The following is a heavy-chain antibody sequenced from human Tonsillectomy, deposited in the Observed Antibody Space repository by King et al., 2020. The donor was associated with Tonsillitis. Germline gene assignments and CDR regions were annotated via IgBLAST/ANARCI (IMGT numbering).Heavy chain of an antibody. D-gene: IGHD2-2*02. V-gene: IGHV3-30*04. CDR2: ISYDGSNK. CDR1: GFTFSSYA. CDR3: ARDLGPDIVVVPAAIHYGMDV. J-gene: IGHJ6*02. Sequence: VQLVESGGGVVQPGRSLRLSCAASGFTFSSYAMHWVRQAPGKGLEWVAVISYDGSNKYYADSVKGRFTISRDNSKNTLYLQMNSLIAEDTAVYYCARDLGPDIVVVPAAIHYGMDVWGQGTTVTVSS.